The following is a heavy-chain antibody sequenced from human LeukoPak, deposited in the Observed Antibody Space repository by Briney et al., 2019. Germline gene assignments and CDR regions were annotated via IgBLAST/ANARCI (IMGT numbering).Heavy chain of an antibody. CDR1: GFMFSTYW. V-gene: IGHV3-7*03. CDR2: IKQDGSKK. J-gene: IGHJ4*02. CDR3: ARVGDAGYSSGWFDY. D-gene: IGHD6-19*01. Sequence: GGSLRLSCAASGFMFSTYWMSWVRQAPGKGLEWVANIKQDGSKKYYVDSVRGRFTISRDNAKNSLYLQMNSLRAEDTAVYYCARVGDAGYSSGWFDYWGQGTLVTVSS.